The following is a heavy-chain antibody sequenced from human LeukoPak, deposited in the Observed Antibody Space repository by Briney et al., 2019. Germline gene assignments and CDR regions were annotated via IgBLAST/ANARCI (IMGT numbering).Heavy chain of an antibody. D-gene: IGHD5-24*01. CDR3: ARARCDTAITPRCWYFDL. CDR2: IYYSGST. J-gene: IGHJ2*01. Sequence: SETLSLTCSVSGGSISSGDHYWSWIRQPPGKGLEWIGYIYYSGSTYYNPSLKSRVSISVDTSKNQFSLKLSSVTAADTAVYYCARARCDTAITPRCWYFDLWGRGTLVAVSS. V-gene: IGHV4-30-4*08. CDR1: GGSISSGDHY.